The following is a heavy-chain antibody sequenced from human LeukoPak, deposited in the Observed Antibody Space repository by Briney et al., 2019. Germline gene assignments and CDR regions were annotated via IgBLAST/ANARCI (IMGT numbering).Heavy chain of an antibody. CDR1: GFTFSSYW. J-gene: IGHJ1*01. CDR3: ATTASRGPQSAEYFQY. Sequence: GGSLRLSCAASGFTFSSYWMNWVRQAPGKGLEWVAVIWYDGSNKYCSDSVKGRFTISRDNSKNTLYLQMNSLRVEDTAVYYCATTASRGPQSAEYFQYWGQGTLVTVSS. V-gene: IGHV3-33*08. CDR2: IWYDGSNK.